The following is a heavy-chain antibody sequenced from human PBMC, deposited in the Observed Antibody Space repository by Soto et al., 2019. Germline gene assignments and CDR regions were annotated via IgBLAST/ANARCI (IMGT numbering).Heavy chain of an antibody. CDR1: GGSISSYY. Sequence: QVQLQESGPGLVKPSETLSLTCTVSGGSISSYYWRWIRQHPGKGLEWIGYIYYSGSTNYNPSLKSRVTISVDTSKNQFSLKLSSVTAADTAVYYCARVSYSSSFYYYYGMDVWGQGTTVTVSS. CDR2: IYYSGST. V-gene: IGHV4-59*01. CDR3: ARVSYSSSFYYYYGMDV. D-gene: IGHD6-6*01. J-gene: IGHJ6*02.